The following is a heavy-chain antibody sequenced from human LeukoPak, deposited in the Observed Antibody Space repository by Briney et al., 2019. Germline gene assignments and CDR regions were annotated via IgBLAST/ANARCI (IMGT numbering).Heavy chain of an antibody. CDR2: IYYTGST. D-gene: IGHD3-10*01. V-gene: IGHV4-59*08. J-gene: IGHJ4*02. Sequence: SETLSLTCTVSGDSITNFYWSWIRQPPGKGLEWIAYIYYTGSTNYNPSLKSQATISVDTSKNQFSLKLTSVTAADTAVYYCARHASSYGSGSYPLDYWGQGTLVTVSS. CDR3: ARHASSYGSGSYPLDY. CDR1: GDSITNFY.